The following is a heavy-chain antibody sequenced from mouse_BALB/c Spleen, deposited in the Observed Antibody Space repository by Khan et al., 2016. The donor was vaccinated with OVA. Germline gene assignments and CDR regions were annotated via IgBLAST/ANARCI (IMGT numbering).Heavy chain of an antibody. V-gene: IGHV1-5*01. CDR3: TRRNWDVAWFAY. J-gene: IGHJ3*01. D-gene: IGHD4-1*01. CDR2: IYPGNTDT. Sequence: EVQLQESETVLARPGASVKMSCKASGYTFTSYWMHWVKQRPGQGLEWIGDIYPGNTDTNYNQKFKGKAKLTAVTSTSTAYMELSSLTNEDSAVYYCTRRNWDVAWFAYWGQGTLVTVSA. CDR1: GYTFTSYW.